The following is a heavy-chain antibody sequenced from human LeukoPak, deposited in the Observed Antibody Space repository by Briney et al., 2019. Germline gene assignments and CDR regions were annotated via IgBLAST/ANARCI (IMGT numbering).Heavy chain of an antibody. Sequence: ASVKVSCKASGYTFTGCYIHWVRQAPGQGLEWMGIINPSGGSTSYAQKFQGRVTMTRDTSTSTVYMELSSLRSEDTAVYYCARDQGMTTVDYWGQGTLVTVSS. V-gene: IGHV1-46*01. CDR1: GYTFTGCY. D-gene: IGHD4-17*01. J-gene: IGHJ4*02. CDR2: INPSGGST. CDR3: ARDQGMTTVDY.